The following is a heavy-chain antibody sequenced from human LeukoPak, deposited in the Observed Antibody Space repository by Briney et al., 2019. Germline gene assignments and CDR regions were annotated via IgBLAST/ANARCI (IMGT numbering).Heavy chain of an antibody. CDR1: GGSFSGYY. D-gene: IGHD3-3*01. Sequence: SETLSLTCAVYGGSFSGYYWSWIRQPPGKGLEWIGEINHSGSTNYNPSLKSRVTISVDTSKNQFSLKLSSVTAADTAVYYCARARIFGDAFDIWGQGTMVTVSS. V-gene: IGHV4-34*01. J-gene: IGHJ3*02. CDR2: INHSGST. CDR3: ARARIFGDAFDI.